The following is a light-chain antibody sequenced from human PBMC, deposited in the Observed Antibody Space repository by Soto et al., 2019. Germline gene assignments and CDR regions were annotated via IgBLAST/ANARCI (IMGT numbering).Light chain of an antibody. Sequence: QSVLTQPPSVSAAPGQKVTISCSGSSSNIGNNYVSWYQQLPGTAPKLLIYDNNKRPSGIPDRLSGSKSCTSATLGITGLQTGDEADYYCGTWDSSLSSYVFGTGTKVTVL. CDR1: SSNIGNNY. V-gene: IGLV1-51*01. CDR3: GTWDSSLSSYV. J-gene: IGLJ1*01. CDR2: DNN.